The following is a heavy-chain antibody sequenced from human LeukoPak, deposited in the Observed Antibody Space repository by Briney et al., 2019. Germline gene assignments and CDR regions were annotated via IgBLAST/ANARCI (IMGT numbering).Heavy chain of an antibody. Sequence: PGGSLRLSCAASGFTLSNHWMTWVRQVPGKGLEWVSAISGSGGSTYYADSVKGRFTISRDNSKNTLYLRVNNLRAEDTAVYYCAKDLHWGLDYWGQGTLVTVSS. J-gene: IGHJ4*02. D-gene: IGHD7-27*01. V-gene: IGHV3-23*01. CDR2: ISGSGGST. CDR1: GFTLSNHW. CDR3: AKDLHWGLDY.